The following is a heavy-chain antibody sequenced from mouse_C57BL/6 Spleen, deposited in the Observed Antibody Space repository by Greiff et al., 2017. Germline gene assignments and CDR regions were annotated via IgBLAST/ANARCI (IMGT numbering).Heavy chain of an antibody. D-gene: IGHD3-2*02. Sequence: VQLQQSGPELVKPGASVKISCKASGYTFTDYYMNWVKQSHGKSIEWIGDINPNNGGTSYNQKFKGKATLTVDKSSSTAYMELRSLTSEDTAVYYCARGDSSGSAWFAYWGQGTLVTVSA. V-gene: IGHV1-26*01. J-gene: IGHJ3*01. CDR1: GYTFTDYY. CDR3: ARGDSSGSAWFAY. CDR2: INPNNGGT.